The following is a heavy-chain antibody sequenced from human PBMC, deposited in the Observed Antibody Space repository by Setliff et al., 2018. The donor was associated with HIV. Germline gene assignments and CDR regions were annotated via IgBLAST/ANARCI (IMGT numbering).Heavy chain of an antibody. J-gene: IGHJ3*02. CDR2: ISGSTRNK. D-gene: IGHD6-19*01. CDR1: GFDFSRYA. Sequence: GSLRLSCAASGFDFSRYAMNWVRQAPGKGLEWVSYISGSTRNKYYANSVKGRFTISRDNAKNSLYLQMNNLRADDTAVYYCAKDRAGSSDYLDAFDIWGQGTMVTVSS. V-gene: IGHV3-48*04. CDR3: AKDRAGSSDYLDAFDI.